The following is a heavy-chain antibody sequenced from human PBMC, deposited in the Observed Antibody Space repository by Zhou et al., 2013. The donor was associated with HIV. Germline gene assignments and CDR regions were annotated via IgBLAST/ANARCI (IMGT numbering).Heavy chain of an antibody. Sequence: QVQLVQSGAEVKKPGSSVKVSCKASGGTFSSYAISWVRQAPGQGLEWMGRIIPILGIANYAQKFQGRVTITADKSTSTAYMELSSLRSEDTAVYYCARDMLGYCSGGSCYSNYYYYMDVWGKGTTVTVSS. J-gene: IGHJ6*03. CDR3: ARDMLGYCSGGSCYSNYYYYMDV. CDR1: GGTFSSYA. V-gene: IGHV1-69*04. D-gene: IGHD2-15*01. CDR2: IIPILGIA.